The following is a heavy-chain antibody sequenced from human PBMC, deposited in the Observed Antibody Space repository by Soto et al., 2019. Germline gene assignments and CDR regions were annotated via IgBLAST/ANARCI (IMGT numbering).Heavy chain of an antibody. Sequence: ASVKVSCKASGYTLTGYYMHWVRQAPGQGLEWMGWINPNGGGTNYAQKFQGRVTMTRDTSISTAYMELSRLRSDDTAVYYCARDLLVGATNPPLFDYWGQGTLVTVSS. CDR3: ARDLLVGATNPPLFDY. J-gene: IGHJ4*02. D-gene: IGHD1-26*01. CDR1: GYTLTGYY. V-gene: IGHV1-2*02. CDR2: INPNGGGT.